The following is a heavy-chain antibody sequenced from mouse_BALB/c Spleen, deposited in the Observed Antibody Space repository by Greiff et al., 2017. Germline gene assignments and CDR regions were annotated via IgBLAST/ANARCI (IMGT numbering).Heavy chain of an antibody. J-gene: IGHJ2*01. D-gene: IGHD1-1*01. Sequence: VQLQQSGTVLARPGASVKMSCKASGYTFTSYWMHWVKQRPGQGLEWIGAIYPGNSDTSYNQKFKGKAKLTAVTSTSTAYMELSSLTNEDSAVYYCTKYYGSSYFDYWGQGTTLTVSS. V-gene: IGHV1-5*01. CDR2: IYPGNSDT. CDR3: TKYYGSSYFDY. CDR1: GYTFTSYW.